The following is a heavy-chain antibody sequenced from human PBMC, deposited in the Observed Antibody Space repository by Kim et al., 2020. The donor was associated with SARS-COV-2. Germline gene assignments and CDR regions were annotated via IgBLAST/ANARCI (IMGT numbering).Heavy chain of an antibody. D-gene: IGHD2-2*01. V-gene: IGHV3-15*01. J-gene: IGHJ4*02. CDR3: TTVAAMIADFDC. Sequence: YASPVKGRFTISRDDSNNTLYLQMNSLKTKDTAVYYCTTVAAMIADFDCWGQGTLVTVSS.